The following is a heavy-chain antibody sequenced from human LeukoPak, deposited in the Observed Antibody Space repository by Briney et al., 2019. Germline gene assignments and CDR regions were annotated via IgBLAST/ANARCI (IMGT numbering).Heavy chain of an antibody. CDR2: ISGSGGST. CDR3: AKKFSSGSQLFDY. CDR1: GFTFSSSA. Sequence: GGSLRLSCVASGFTFSSSAMSWLRQAAERGLAWVSLISGSGGSTNYADSVKGRFTISRYNSKNTLYLQMNSLRAEDTAVYYCAKKFSSGSQLFDYWGQGTLVTVSS. V-gene: IGHV3-23*01. J-gene: IGHJ4*02. D-gene: IGHD6-19*01.